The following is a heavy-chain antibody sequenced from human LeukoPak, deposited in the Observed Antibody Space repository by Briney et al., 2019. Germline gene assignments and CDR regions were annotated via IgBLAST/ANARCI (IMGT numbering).Heavy chain of an antibody. CDR1: GFTFSSYS. Sequence: GGSLRLSCAASGFTFSSYSMNWVRQAPGKGLEWVSSISSSSSYIYYADSVKGRFTISRDNAKNSLYLQMNSLRAEDTAVYCCARDRGGMVRGVITYYYYYGMDVWGKGTTVTVSS. J-gene: IGHJ6*04. V-gene: IGHV3-21*01. D-gene: IGHD3-10*01. CDR3: ARDRGGMVRGVITYYYYYGMDV. CDR2: ISSSSSYI.